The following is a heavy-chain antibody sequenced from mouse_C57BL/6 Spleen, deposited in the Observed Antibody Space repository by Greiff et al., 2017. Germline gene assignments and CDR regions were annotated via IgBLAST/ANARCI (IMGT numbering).Heavy chain of an antibody. CDR2: IRNKANGYTT. J-gene: IGHJ4*01. CDR3: ARYPSYYGSSDYYAMDY. CDR1: GFTFTDYY. V-gene: IGHV7-3*01. D-gene: IGHD1-1*01. Sequence: EVQGVESGGGLVQPGGSLSLSCAASGFTFTDYYMSWVRQPPGKALEWLGFIRNKANGYTTEYSASVKGRITISRDNSQSILYLQMNALRAEDSATYYCARYPSYYGSSDYYAMDYWGQGTSVTVSS.